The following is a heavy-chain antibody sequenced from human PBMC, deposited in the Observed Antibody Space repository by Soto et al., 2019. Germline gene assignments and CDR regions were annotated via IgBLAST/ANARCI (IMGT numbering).Heavy chain of an antibody. CDR3: ARHWTVTKYYYYGMDV. CDR1: GYSFTSYW. D-gene: IGHD4-4*01. J-gene: IGHJ6*02. CDR2: IYPGDSDT. Sequence: PGESLKISCKGSGYSFTSYWIGWVRQMPGKGLEWMGIIYPGDSDTRYSPSFQGQVTISADKSISTAYLQWSSLKASDTAMYYWARHWTVTKYYYYGMDVWGQGTTVTVSS. V-gene: IGHV5-51*01.